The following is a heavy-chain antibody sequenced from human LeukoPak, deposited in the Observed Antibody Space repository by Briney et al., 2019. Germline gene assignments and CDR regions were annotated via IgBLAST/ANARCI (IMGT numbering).Heavy chain of an antibody. D-gene: IGHD5-12*01. V-gene: IGHV3-21*01. CDR2: ISSSSSYI. Sequence: GGSLRLSCAASGFTFDDYSMNWVRQAPGKGLEWVSSISSSSSYIYYADSVKGRFTISRDNAKKSLYLQMNSLRAEDTAVYYCAREHGLVDIVATDYYYYMDVWGKGTTVTVSS. J-gene: IGHJ6*03. CDR3: AREHGLVDIVATDYYYYMDV. CDR1: GFTFDDYS.